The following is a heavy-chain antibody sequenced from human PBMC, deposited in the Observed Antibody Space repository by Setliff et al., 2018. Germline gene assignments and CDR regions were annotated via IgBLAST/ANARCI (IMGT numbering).Heavy chain of an antibody. CDR2: INPHSGDT. Sequence: ASVKVSCKASGYAFTGYYIHWVRPAPGQGLEWMGWINPHSGDTNFPQTFQGRVTMTRDTSINTAYMELRSLTSHDTAVYYCVRATRDSDGSGRFDPWGQGTLVTVS. CDR3: VRATRDSDGSGRFDP. V-gene: IGHV1-2*02. D-gene: IGHD6-19*01. J-gene: IGHJ5*02. CDR1: GYAFTGYY.